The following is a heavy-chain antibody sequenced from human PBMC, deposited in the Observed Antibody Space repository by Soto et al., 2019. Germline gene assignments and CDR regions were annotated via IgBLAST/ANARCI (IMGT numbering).Heavy chain of an antibody. Sequence: QITLKESGPTLVKPTQTLTLTCTFSGFSLTTSGVGVGWIRQSPGKAPEWLALIYWNDDKRYNPSFQSRLTVTKDTSKNPVVLTGANMATGDTATYFRAYRPLFQMSIAKWDWFDPWGQGTLVTVAS. CDR2: IYWNDDK. D-gene: IGHD2-21*01. CDR1: GFSLTTSGVG. V-gene: IGHV2-5*01. CDR3: AYRPLFQMSIAKWDWFDP. J-gene: IGHJ5*02.